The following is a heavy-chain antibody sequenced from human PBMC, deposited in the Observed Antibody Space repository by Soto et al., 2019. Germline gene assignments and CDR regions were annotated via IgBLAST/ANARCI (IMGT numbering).Heavy chain of an antibody. V-gene: IGHV3-21*01. D-gene: IGHD6-13*01. J-gene: IGHJ6*02. CDR3: ARWIAAAAESIYYGMDV. Sequence: GGSLRLSCAACGFTFSSYSMNWVRQAPGKXLEWVSSISSSSSYIYYADSVKGRFTISRDNAKNSLYLQMNSLRAEDTAVYYCARWIAAAAESIYYGMDVWGQGTTVTVSS. CDR1: GFTFSSYS. CDR2: ISSSSSYI.